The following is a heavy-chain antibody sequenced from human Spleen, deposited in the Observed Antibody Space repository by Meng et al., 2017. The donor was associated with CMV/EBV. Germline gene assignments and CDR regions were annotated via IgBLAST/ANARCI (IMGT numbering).Heavy chain of an antibody. CDR2: ISGSSSYI. D-gene: IGHD5-12*01. Sequence: GESLKISCAASGFTFSSYSMNWVRQAPGKGLEWVSIISGSSSYIYYADSVKGRFTISRDNAKNSLYLQMNSLRAEDTAVYYCARVDTAYDLPLDFWGQGTLVTVSS. CDR3: ARVDTAYDLPLDF. V-gene: IGHV3-21*01. CDR1: GFTFSSYS. J-gene: IGHJ4*02.